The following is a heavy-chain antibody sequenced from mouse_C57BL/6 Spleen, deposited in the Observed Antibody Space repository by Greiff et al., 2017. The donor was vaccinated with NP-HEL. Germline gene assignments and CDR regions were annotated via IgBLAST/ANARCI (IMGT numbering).Heavy chain of an antibody. CDR3: ARSLYDGSRYYYAMDY. CDR2: IYPSDSET. V-gene: IGHV1-61*01. CDR1: GYTFTSYW. D-gene: IGHD1-1*01. J-gene: IGHJ4*01. Sequence: QVQLQQPGAELVRPGSSVKLSCKASGYTFTSYWMDWVKQRPGQGLEWIGNIYPSDSETHYNQKFKDKATLTVDKSSSTAYMQLSSLTSEDSAVYYCARSLYDGSRYYYAMDYWGQGTSVTVSS.